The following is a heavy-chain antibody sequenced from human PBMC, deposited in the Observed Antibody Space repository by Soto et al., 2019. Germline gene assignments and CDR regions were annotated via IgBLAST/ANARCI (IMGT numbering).Heavy chain of an antibody. J-gene: IGHJ4*02. Sequence: EVQLLESGGGLVQPGGSLRLSCAASGFTFSSYAMSWVRQAPGKGLEWVSGVSGSGGSTYYADSVKGRFTISRDNSKKTLYLQMNSLRAEDTAVYYCAKHSEVLPTDYFDYWGQGTLVTVSS. CDR2: VSGSGGST. D-gene: IGHD4-17*01. V-gene: IGHV3-23*01. CDR3: AKHSEVLPTDYFDY. CDR1: GFTFSSYA.